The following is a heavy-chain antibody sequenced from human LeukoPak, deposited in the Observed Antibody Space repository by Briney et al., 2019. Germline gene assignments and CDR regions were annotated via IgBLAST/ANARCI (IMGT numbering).Heavy chain of an antibody. Sequence: PSETLSLTCSVSGDSISSTNYYWGWIRLPPGKGLEWIGTIYYSGTTYYNPSLKSRVTIPVDTSKNQFSLRLSSVTAPDTAVYYCARGTAYFDIDYWGQGTLVTVSS. CDR2: IYYSGTT. CDR1: GDSISSTNYY. V-gene: IGHV4-39*01. D-gene: IGHD3-9*01. CDR3: ARGTAYFDIDY. J-gene: IGHJ4*02.